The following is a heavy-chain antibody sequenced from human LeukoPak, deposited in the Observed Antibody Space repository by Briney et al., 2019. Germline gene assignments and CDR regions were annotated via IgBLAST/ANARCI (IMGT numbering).Heavy chain of an antibody. CDR3: ASLGPSGSHPMDY. J-gene: IGHJ4*02. D-gene: IGHD1-26*01. CDR2: IYPGDSDT. Sequence: KRGESLKISCKGSGYTFTSYWIGWVRQMPGKGLEWMGIIYPGDSDTRYSPSFQGQVTISADKSISTAYLQWSSLKASDTAMYYCASLGPSGSHPMDYWGQGTLVTVSS. V-gene: IGHV5-51*01. CDR1: GYTFTSYW.